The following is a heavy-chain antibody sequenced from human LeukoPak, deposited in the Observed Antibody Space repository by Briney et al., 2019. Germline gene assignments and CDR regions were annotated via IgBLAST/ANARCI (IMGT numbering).Heavy chain of an antibody. V-gene: IGHV1-18*04. J-gene: IGHJ4*02. Sequence: ASVKVSCKASGYTFTGYYMHWVRQAPGQGLEWMGWISAYNGNTNYAQKLQGRVTMTTDTSTSTAYMELRSLRSDDTAVYYCAAVGAAGPFDYWGQGTLVTVSS. CDR1: GYTFTGYY. D-gene: IGHD6-13*01. CDR3: AAVGAAGPFDY. CDR2: ISAYNGNT.